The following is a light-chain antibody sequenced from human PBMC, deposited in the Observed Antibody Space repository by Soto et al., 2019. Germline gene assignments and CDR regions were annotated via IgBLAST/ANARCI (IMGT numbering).Light chain of an antibody. Sequence: QSALTQPASVSGSPGQSITFSCTGTSSDVGAYNYVSWYQQHPGKAPKVMIYEVSNRPSGVSNRFSGSKSGNTASLTISGLQAEDEADYSCSSYTSSSTVVFGGGTKLTVL. CDR3: SSYTSSSTVV. V-gene: IGLV2-14*01. CDR2: EVS. J-gene: IGLJ2*01. CDR1: SSDVGAYNY.